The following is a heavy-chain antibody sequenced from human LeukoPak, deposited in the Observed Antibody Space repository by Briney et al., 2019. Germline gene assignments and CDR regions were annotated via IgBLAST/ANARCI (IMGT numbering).Heavy chain of an antibody. V-gene: IGHV3-7*05. CDR3: ARDHNDAFDI. CDR2: IKQDGSDK. CDR1: GISFATYW. J-gene: IGHJ3*02. Sequence: PGGSLRLCCVASGISFATYWMTWVRQAPGKGLEWVANIKQDGSDKYYVDSVKGRFTISRDNAKNSVYLQMNSLRAEDTAVYYCARDHNDAFDIWGQGTMVTVSS.